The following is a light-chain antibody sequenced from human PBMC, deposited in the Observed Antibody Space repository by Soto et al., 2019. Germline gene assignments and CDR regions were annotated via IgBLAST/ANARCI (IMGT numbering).Light chain of an antibody. V-gene: IGKV2-28*01. CDR2: LGS. CDR1: QSLLHKNGYNY. Sequence: DIVTTQSPLSLSVTPGEPASISCRSSQSLLHKNGYNYLDWYLLKPGRSPQLLIYLGSNRASGVPDRFSGSGSGTDFTLRISRVGAEDVGVYFCMQALESPWTFGQGTKVEVK. CDR3: MQALESPWT. J-gene: IGKJ1*01.